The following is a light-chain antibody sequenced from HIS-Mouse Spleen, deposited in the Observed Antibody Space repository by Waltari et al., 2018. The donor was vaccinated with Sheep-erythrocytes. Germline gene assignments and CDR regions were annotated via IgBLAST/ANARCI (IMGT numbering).Light chain of an antibody. CDR3: QQYDNLPFT. CDR1: QDISNY. Sequence: DIQMTQSPSSLSASVGDRVTITCQASQDISNYLNWYQQKPGKAPKHLIYDASNLEKGVPSRFSGSGSGTDFTFTISSLQPEDIATYYCQQYDNLPFTFGPGTKVDIK. V-gene: IGKV1-33*01. J-gene: IGKJ3*01. CDR2: DAS.